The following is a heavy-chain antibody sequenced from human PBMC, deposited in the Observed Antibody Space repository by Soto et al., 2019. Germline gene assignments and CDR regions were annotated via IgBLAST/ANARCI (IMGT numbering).Heavy chain of an antibody. CDR2: IYYSGST. Sequence: SETLSLTCTVSGGSISSGGYYWSWIRQHPGKGLEWIGYIYYSGSTYYNPSLKSRVTISVDTSKNQFSLKLSSVTAADTAVYYCARAKKDMVRGVSNWFDYWGQGTLVTVSS. J-gene: IGHJ4*02. CDR1: GGSISSGGYY. D-gene: IGHD3-10*01. CDR3: ARAKKDMVRGVSNWFDY. V-gene: IGHV4-31*03.